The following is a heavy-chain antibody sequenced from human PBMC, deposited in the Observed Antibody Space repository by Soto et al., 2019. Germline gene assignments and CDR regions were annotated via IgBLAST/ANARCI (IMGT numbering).Heavy chain of an antibody. J-gene: IGHJ5*02. CDR2: ISYDGNNI. CDR1: GFTFNSYG. V-gene: IGHV3-30*18. D-gene: IGHD2-8*01. Sequence: GGSLRLSCAASGFTFNSYGIHWVRQAPGKALEWVAVISYDGNNIYYGDSVQGRFTISRDNSKNTIYLQMNSLRAEDTAVYYCAKDVGYCTNGVCLYNWFDPWGQCTLVTVSS. CDR3: AKDVGYCTNGVCLYNWFDP.